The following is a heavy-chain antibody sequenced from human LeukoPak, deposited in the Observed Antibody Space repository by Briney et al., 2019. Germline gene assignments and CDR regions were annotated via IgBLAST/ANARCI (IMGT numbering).Heavy chain of an antibody. V-gene: IGHV3-7*01. Sequence: GGSLRLSCAASGFTFNRHWMTWVRQAPGKGLEWIANVNPDMSEKIYVESVKGRFTISRDKVKNSLYLQMNSLRAEDTAVYYCARDQWLQSDYYMDVWGKGTTVTVSS. D-gene: IGHD5-18*01. CDR1: GFTFNRHW. CDR3: ARDQWLQSDYYMDV. CDR2: VNPDMSEK. J-gene: IGHJ6*03.